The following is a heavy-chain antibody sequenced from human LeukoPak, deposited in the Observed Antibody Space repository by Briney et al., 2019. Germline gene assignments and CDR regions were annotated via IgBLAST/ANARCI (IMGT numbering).Heavy chain of an antibody. CDR3: ASETDVGYYDSSGYW. J-gene: IGHJ4*02. CDR1: GYSISSGYY. V-gene: IGHV4-38-2*01. Sequence: SETLSLTCAVSGYSISSGYYWGWIRQPPGKGLEWIGSIYHSGSTYYNPSLKSRVAISVDTSKNQFSLKLSSVTAADTAVYYCASETDVGYYDSSGYWWGQGTLVTVSS. CDR2: IYHSGST. D-gene: IGHD3-22*01.